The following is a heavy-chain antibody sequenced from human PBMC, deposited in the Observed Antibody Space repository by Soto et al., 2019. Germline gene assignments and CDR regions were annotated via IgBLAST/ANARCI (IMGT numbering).Heavy chain of an antibody. CDR2: IYPGDSDT. Sequence: GESLKISCKGSGYSFTSYWIGWVRQMPGKGLEWMGIIYPGDSDTRYSPSFQGQVTISADKPISTAYLQWSSLKASDTAMYYCARHGARGPEVRGWFDPWGQGTLVTVSS. D-gene: IGHD1-26*01. V-gene: IGHV5-51*01. CDR3: ARHGARGPEVRGWFDP. J-gene: IGHJ5*02. CDR1: GYSFTSYW.